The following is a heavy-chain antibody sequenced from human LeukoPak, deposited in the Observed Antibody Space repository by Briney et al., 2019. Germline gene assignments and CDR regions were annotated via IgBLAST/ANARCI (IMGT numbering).Heavy chain of an antibody. D-gene: IGHD3-22*01. V-gene: IGHV4-31*11. CDR1: GGSISSGGYS. CDR2: IYYSGST. J-gene: IGHJ5*02. CDR3: ARGSFPRWVVVVFENWFDP. Sequence: PSETLSLTCAVSGGSISSGGYSWSWIRQPPGKGLEWIGYIYYSGSTYYNPSLKSRVTISVDTSKNQFSLKLSSVTAADTAVYYCARGSFPRWVVVVFENWFDPWGQGTLVTVSS.